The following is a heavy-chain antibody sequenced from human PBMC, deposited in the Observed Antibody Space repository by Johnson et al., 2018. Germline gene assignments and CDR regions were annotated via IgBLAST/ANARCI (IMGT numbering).Heavy chain of an antibody. Sequence: VQLVESGAEVKKPGSSVKVSCKASGGTFSSYALNWVRQAPGQGLEWMGGIIPMFDTTKYAKKFQGRVTFTADESSTTAYMELSGLTPEDTAIYYCARDGQALDILGQGTMVTVSA. CDR2: IIPMFDTT. V-gene: IGHV1-69*01. CDR1: GGTFSSYA. J-gene: IGHJ3*02. CDR3: ARDGQALDI.